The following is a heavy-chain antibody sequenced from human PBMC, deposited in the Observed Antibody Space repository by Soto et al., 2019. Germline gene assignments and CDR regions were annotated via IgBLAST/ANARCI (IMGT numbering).Heavy chain of an antibody. Sequence: GGSLRLSCAASGFTFISYWMSWVLQAPWKGLEWVANIKQDGSEKYYVDSVKGRFTISRDNAKNSLYLQMNSLRAEDTAVYYCARETVVPAAKGSPYYYYYYMDVWGKGTTVTVSS. CDR2: IKQDGSEK. V-gene: IGHV3-7*01. CDR3: ARETVVPAAKGSPYYYYYYMDV. D-gene: IGHD2-2*01. J-gene: IGHJ6*03. CDR1: GFTFISYW.